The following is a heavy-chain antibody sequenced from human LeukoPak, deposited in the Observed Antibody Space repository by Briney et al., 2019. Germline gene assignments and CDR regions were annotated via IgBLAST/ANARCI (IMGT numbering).Heavy chain of an antibody. CDR3: AREAVVVPAASYYYYYGMDV. D-gene: IGHD2-2*01. CDR2: IYSGGST. CDR1: GFTFSSYA. Sequence: GGSLRLSCAASGFTFSSYAMSWVRQAPGKGLEWVSVIYSGGSTYYADSVKGRFTISRDNSKNTLYLQMNSLRAEDTAVYYCAREAVVVPAASYYYYYGMDVWGQGTTVTVSS. V-gene: IGHV3-66*01. J-gene: IGHJ6*02.